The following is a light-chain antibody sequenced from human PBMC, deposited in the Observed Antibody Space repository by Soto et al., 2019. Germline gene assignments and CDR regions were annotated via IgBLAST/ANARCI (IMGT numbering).Light chain of an antibody. CDR1: SSDVGGYHY. CDR2: DVN. CDR3: CSYAGSYPLV. J-gene: IGLJ2*01. Sequence: QPVLTQPRSVSGSPGQSVTLSCTGTSSDVGGYHYVSWYQHHPGKAPKIIIYDVNKRPSGVPDRFSGSKSGNTASLTISGLQTEDEADYYCCSYAGSYPLVFGGGTKLTVL. V-gene: IGLV2-11*01.